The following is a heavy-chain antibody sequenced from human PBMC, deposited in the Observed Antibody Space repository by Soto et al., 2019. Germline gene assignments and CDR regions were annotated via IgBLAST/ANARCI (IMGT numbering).Heavy chain of an antibody. Sequence: SETLSLTCAVYGGSFSGYYWSWIRQPPGKGLEWIGEINHSGSTNYNPSLKSRVTISVDTSKNQFSLKLSSVTAAHTAVYYCARGDSSSVMPPYNWFDPWGQGTLVTVSS. CDR3: ARGDSSSVMPPYNWFDP. D-gene: IGHD6-6*01. CDR2: INHSGST. V-gene: IGHV4-34*01. J-gene: IGHJ5*02. CDR1: GGSFSGYY.